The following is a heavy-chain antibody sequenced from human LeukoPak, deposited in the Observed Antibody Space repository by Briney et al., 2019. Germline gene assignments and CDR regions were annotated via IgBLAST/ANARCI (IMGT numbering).Heavy chain of an antibody. Sequence: PGGSLRLSCAASGFTFSSYAMHWVRQAPGKGLEWVAVISYDGSNKYYADSVKGRFTISRDDSKNTLYLQMNSLRAEDTAVYYCARDDYGDYTPWGQGTLVTVSS. CDR3: ARDDYGDYTP. D-gene: IGHD4-17*01. CDR1: GFTFSSYA. CDR2: ISYDGSNK. J-gene: IGHJ5*02. V-gene: IGHV3-30-3*01.